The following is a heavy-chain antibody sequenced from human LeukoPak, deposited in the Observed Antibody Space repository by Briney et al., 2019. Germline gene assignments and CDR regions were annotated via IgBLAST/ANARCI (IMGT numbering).Heavy chain of an antibody. CDR1: GFTFSDYY. J-gene: IGHJ3*02. V-gene: IGHV3-11*04. CDR3: ARSSRGGYEIRAFDI. D-gene: IGHD5-12*01. Sequence: GSLRLSCAASGFTFSDYYMSWIRQAPGKGLEWVSYISSSGSTIYYADSVKGRFTISRDNAKNSLYLQMNSLRAEDTAVYYCARSSRGGYEIRAFDIWGQGTMVTVSS. CDR2: ISSSGSTI.